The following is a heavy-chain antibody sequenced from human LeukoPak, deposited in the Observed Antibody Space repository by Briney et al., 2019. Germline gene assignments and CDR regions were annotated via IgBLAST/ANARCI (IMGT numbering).Heavy chain of an antibody. CDR2: IKQDGSQK. Sequence: GGSLRLSCAASGFTFSDYWMNWVRQAPGKGLEWVANIKQDGSQKYYVDSVRGQFTISRDNAKKSLYLQMNSLRAEDTAVYYCARVQKGIAAAGTGRGWFEPWGQGTLVTVSA. D-gene: IGHD6-13*01. V-gene: IGHV3-7*03. CDR1: GFTFSDYW. CDR3: ARVQKGIAAAGTGRGWFEP. J-gene: IGHJ5*02.